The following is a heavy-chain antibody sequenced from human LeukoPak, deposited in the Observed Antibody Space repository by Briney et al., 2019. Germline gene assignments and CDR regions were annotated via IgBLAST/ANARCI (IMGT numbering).Heavy chain of an antibody. J-gene: IGHJ4*02. CDR2: INPNSGAT. V-gene: IGHV1-2*02. D-gene: IGHD3-10*01. Sequence: ASVKVSCKASGYTVTGSYMHWVRQAPGQGLEWMGWINPNSGATNYAQKFQGRVTLTRDTSISTAYMELTRLTSDDTAVYYCARENWFYDYWGQGTLVTVSS. CDR3: ARENWFYDY. CDR1: GYTVTGSY.